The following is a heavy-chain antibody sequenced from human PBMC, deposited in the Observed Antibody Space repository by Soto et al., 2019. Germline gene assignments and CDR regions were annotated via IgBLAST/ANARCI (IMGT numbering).Heavy chain of an antibody. D-gene: IGHD3-10*01. CDR1: GYSFTSYW. CDR2: NDPSDSYT. V-gene: IGHV5-10-1*01. J-gene: IGHJ5*01. Sequence: PXESLKISCKASGYSFTSYWLSWVRQIPGKGLEWMGRNDPSDSYTNYSPSFQGHVTISTDKSISTAYLQWSSLKASDTAMYYCAREVGSGSYSWFDSWGQGSLVTVSS. CDR3: AREVGSGSYSWFDS.